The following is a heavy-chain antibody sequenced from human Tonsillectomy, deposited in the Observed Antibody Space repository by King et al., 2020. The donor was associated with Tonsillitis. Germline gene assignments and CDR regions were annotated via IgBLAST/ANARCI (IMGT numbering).Heavy chain of an antibody. CDR3: ARLPTGYPNWFDP. CDR1: GGSISISSYS. Sequence: LQLQESGPGLVKPSETLSLTCTVSGGSISISSYSWGWIRQPPGKGLEWIATFHDSGSTYYNPSLNNRATISLDTSKNQFSLKLTSVTAADTAGYYCARLPTGYPNWFDPWGQGTLVTVSS. V-gene: IGHV4-39*01. J-gene: IGHJ5*02. CDR2: FHDSGST. D-gene: IGHD3-9*01.